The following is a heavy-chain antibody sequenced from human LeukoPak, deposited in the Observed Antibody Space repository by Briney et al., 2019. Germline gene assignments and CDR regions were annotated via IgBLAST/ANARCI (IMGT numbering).Heavy chain of an antibody. CDR2: LYYNGNT. J-gene: IGHJ4*02. Sequence: PSETLSLTCVVSGGSISSGSHYWSWIRQPPGKGLEWIGCLYYNGNTNYNPSLKSRVTIPVDTSENQFSLKLTSVTAADTAVYYCAREGGPYRPLDYSGQGTLVTVSS. V-gene: IGHV4-61*01. CDR3: AREGGPYRPLDY. CDR1: GGSISSGSHY.